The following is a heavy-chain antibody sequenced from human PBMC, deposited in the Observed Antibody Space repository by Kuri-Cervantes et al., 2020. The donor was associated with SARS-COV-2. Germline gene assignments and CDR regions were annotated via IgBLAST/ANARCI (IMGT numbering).Heavy chain of an antibody. D-gene: IGHD3-3*01. V-gene: IGHV4-38-2*02. Sequence: ESLKISCSVSGYSISSGYYWGWIRQPPGKGLEWIGSIYHSGSTYYNPSLKSRVTISVDTSKNQFSLKLSSVTAADTAVYYCARDIHDYDFWSISPWGQGTLVTVSS. CDR3: ARDIHDYDFWSISP. CDR2: IYHSGST. J-gene: IGHJ5*02. CDR1: GYSISSGYY.